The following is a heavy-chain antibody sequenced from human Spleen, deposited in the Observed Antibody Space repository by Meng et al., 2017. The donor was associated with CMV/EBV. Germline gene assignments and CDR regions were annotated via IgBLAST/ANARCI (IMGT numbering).Heavy chain of an antibody. Sequence: SETLSLTCTVSGGSISSDTYYWGWIRQPPGKGLEWIGTIYYSGSTYYNPSLKSRVTISVDTSKNQFSLKVTSVTAADTAVYYCARDGYNSEAFDIWGQGTMVTVSS. D-gene: IGHD5-24*01. J-gene: IGHJ3*02. CDR1: GGSISSDTYY. CDR3: ARDGYNSEAFDI. CDR2: IYYSGST. V-gene: IGHV4-39*01.